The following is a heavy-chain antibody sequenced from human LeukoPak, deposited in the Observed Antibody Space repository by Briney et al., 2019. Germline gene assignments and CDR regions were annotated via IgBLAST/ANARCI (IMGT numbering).Heavy chain of an antibody. J-gene: IGHJ4*02. CDR2: INHSGST. CDR1: GGSFSGYY. Sequence: SETLSLTCAVYGGSFSGYYWSWIRQPPGKGLEWIGEINHSGSTNYNPSLKSRVTISVDTSKNQFSLKLSSVTAADTAVYNCARGPTVYSSGYYYTRRFDYWGQGTLVTVSS. CDR3: ARGPTVYSSGYYYTRRFDY. D-gene: IGHD3-22*01. V-gene: IGHV4-34*01.